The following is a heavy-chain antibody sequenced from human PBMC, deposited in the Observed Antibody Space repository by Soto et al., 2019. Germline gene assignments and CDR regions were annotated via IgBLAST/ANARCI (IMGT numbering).Heavy chain of an antibody. Sequence: GGSLRLSCAASGFTFSDYYMSWIRQAPGKGLEWVSYISSSGSTIYYADSVKGRVTMTTDTSTSTAYMELRSLRSDDTAVYYCARSALIPYSSGWYGSYWGQGTLVTVSS. CDR1: GFTFSDYY. CDR3: ARSALIPYSSGWYGSY. D-gene: IGHD6-19*01. J-gene: IGHJ4*02. V-gene: IGHV3-11*01. CDR2: ISSSGSTI.